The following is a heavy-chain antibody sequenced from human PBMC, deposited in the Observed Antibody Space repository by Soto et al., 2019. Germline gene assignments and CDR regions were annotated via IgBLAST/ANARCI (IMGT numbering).Heavy chain of an antibody. CDR1: GGTFNKYA. CDR3: ARGVVVVTNYYFDQ. V-gene: IGHV1-69*06. CDR2: ILPIYSTRNYA. J-gene: IGHJ4*02. Sequence: QVQLVQSGAEVRKPGSSMKVSCKASGGTFNKYAISWVRQAPGQGPEWMGGILPIYSTRNYANYAHKFQGRVTITVDTSTSTAYMELSGLKSDDTAIYYCARGVVVVTNYYFDQWGQGTLVTVSS. D-gene: IGHD2-2*01.